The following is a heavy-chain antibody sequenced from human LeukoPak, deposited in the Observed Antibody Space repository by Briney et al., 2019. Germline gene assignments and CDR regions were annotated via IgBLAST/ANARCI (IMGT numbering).Heavy chain of an antibody. V-gene: IGHV4-4*07. D-gene: IGHD4-23*01. J-gene: IGHJ4*02. CDR3: ARDRLLYDYGGKPLFDY. Sequence: SETLSLTCTVSGGSISNYYGSWIRQPAGKGLEWIGRIYTSGSTNYNPSLKSRVTMSVDTSKNQFSLKMTSVTAADTAVYFCARDRLLYDYGGKPLFDYWGQGTLVTVSS. CDR2: IYTSGST. CDR1: GGSISNYY.